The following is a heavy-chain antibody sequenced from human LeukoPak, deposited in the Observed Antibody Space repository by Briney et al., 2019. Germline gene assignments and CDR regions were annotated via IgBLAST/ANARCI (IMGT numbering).Heavy chain of an antibody. J-gene: IGHJ4*02. CDR1: GFTFSSYA. D-gene: IGHD3-16*02. Sequence: GGSLRLSCAASGFTFSSYAMSWVRQAPGKGLEWVSAISGSGGSTYYADSVKGRFTISRDNAKNSLYLQMNSLRAEDTAVYYCARGLFMITFGGVIRDFDYWGQGTLVTVSS. CDR2: ISGSGGST. CDR3: ARGLFMITFGGVIRDFDY. V-gene: IGHV3-23*01.